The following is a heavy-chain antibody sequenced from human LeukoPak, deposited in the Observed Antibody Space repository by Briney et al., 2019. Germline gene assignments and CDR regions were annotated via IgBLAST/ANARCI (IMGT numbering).Heavy chain of an antibody. CDR3: AKVPPSPGWWYFDL. V-gene: IGHV3-74*01. CDR2: INSDGSTT. Sequence: PGGSLRLSCAASGFTFSSYWMHWVRQAPGKGLVWVSRINSDGSTTYYADSVKGRFTISRDNSKNTLYLQMNSLRAEDTAVYYCAKVPPSPGWWYFDLWGRGTLVTVSS. J-gene: IGHJ2*01. CDR1: GFTFSSYW.